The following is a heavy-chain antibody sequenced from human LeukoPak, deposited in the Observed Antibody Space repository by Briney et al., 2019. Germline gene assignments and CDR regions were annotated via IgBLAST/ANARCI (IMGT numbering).Heavy chain of an antibody. D-gene: IGHD3-22*01. CDR2: IYSGGST. V-gene: IGHV3-53*01. CDR3: ARVLVVDLGFDY. Sequence: GGSLRLSCAASGFTVSSNYMSWVRQAPGKGLEWVSVIYSGGSTYYADSVKGRFTISRDNSKNTLYLQMNSLRAEDTAVYYCARVLVVDLGFDYWGQGTLVTVSS. CDR1: GFTVSSNY. J-gene: IGHJ4*02.